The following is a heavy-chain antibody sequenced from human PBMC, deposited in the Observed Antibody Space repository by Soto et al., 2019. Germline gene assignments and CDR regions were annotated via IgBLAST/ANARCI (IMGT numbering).Heavy chain of an antibody. CDR1: GYTFTSYD. J-gene: IGHJ6*02. D-gene: IGHD3-16*01. Sequence: QVQLVQSGAEVKKPGASVKVSCKASGYTFTSYDINWVRQATGQGLEWMGWMNPNSGNTGYAHKFQRRATMTRNTSTSTSDMELISPRSPPTTVYYRARGLPTRGIEVWGQGTTLIVSS. V-gene: IGHV1-8*01. CDR3: ARGLPTRGIEV. CDR2: MNPNSGNT.